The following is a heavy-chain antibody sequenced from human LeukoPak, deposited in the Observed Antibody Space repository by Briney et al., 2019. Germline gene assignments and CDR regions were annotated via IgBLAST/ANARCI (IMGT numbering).Heavy chain of an antibody. Sequence: SETLSLTCTVSGGSISSYYWSWIRQPPGKGLEWIGFIYYNGSTNYIPSLKSRVTISVDTSKNQFSLKLTSVTAADTAVYFCASGRRAGWNSQPPDYWGQGTLFTVSS. D-gene: IGHD1/OR15-1a*01. J-gene: IGHJ4*02. CDR1: GGSISSYY. CDR3: ASGRRAGWNSQPPDY. CDR2: IYYNGST. V-gene: IGHV4-59*01.